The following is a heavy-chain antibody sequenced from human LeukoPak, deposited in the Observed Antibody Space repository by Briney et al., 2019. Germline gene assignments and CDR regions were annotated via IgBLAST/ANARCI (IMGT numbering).Heavy chain of an antibody. CDR1: GYSISSGYY. V-gene: IGHV4-38-2*02. CDR3: ARGARGNYYYYYYMDV. CDR2: IYHSGST. J-gene: IGHJ6*03. Sequence: SETLSLTCTVSGYSISSGYYWGWIRQPPGKGLEWIGSIYHSGSTYYNPSLKSRVTISVDTSKNQFSLKLSSVTAADTAVYYCARGARGNYYYYYYMDVWGKGTTVTISS.